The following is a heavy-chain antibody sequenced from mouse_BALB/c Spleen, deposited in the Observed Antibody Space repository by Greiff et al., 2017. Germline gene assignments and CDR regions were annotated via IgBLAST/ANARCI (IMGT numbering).Heavy chain of an antibody. CDR1: GYSITSDYA. J-gene: IGHJ2*01. CDR2: ISYSGST. CDR3: ASNFPWDY. D-gene: IGHD1-3*01. Sequence: EVQLVESGPGLVKPSQSLSLTCTVTGYSITSDYAWNWIRQFPGNKLEWMGYISYSGSTSYNPSLKSRISITRDTSKNQFFLQLNSVTTEDTATYYCASNFPWDYWGQGTTLTVSS. V-gene: IGHV3-2*02.